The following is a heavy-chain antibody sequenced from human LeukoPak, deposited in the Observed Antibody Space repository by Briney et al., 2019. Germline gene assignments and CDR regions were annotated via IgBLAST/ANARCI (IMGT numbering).Heavy chain of an antibody. J-gene: IGHJ3*02. D-gene: IGHD5/OR15-5a*01. CDR2: INHSGST. V-gene: IGHV4-34*01. CDR3: ARDSVYAEDRAFDI. CDR1: GGSFSGYY. Sequence: SETLFLTCVVYGGSFSGYYWSWIRQPPGKGLEWIGEINHSGSTNYNPSLKSRDTISVDTSKNQFSLKLSYVTAADTAVYYCARDSVYAEDRAFDIWGQGTMVTVSS.